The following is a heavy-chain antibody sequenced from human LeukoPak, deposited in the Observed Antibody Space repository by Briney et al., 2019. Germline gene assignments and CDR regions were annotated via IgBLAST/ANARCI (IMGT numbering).Heavy chain of an antibody. J-gene: IGHJ4*02. D-gene: IGHD1-1*01. CDR3: TKGGTVGFDS. Sequence: GGSLRLSCAASGFTFNTYWMHWVRQSPGKGLVWVSRINSDGSSTTYADSVKGRFTISRDNAKNTVYLQMNSLRDEDTAVYYCTKGGTVGFDSWGQRTVVTVSS. V-gene: IGHV3-74*01. CDR2: INSDGSST. CDR1: GFTFNTYW.